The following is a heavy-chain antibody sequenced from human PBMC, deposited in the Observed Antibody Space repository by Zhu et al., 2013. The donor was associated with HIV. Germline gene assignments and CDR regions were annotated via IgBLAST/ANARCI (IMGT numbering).Heavy chain of an antibody. CDR1: GYSISSGYY. J-gene: IGHJ5*02. CDR3: ARGTFGGSYEHWFDP. CDR2: IYHSGST. Sequence: QVQLQESGPGLVKPSETLSLTCAVSGYSISSGYYWGWIRQPPGKGLEWIGSIYHSGSTYYNPSLKSRVTISVDTFKNQFSLKLSSVTAADTAVYYCARGTFGGSYEHWFDPWGQGTLGHRLL. D-gene: IGHD1-26*01. V-gene: IGHV4-38-2*01.